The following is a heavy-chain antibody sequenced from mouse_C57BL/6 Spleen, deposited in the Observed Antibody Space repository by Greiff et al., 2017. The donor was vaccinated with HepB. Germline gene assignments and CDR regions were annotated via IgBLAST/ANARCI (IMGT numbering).Heavy chain of an antibody. CDR2: IHPNSGST. Sequence: QVQLQQPGAELVKPGASVKLSCKASGYTFTSYWMHWVKQRPGQGLEWIGMIHPNSGSTNYNEKFKSKATLTVDKSSSTAYMQLSSLTSEDSAVYYCARDYYGSSYRNWYFDVWGTGTTVTVSS. D-gene: IGHD1-1*01. CDR1: GYTFTSYW. J-gene: IGHJ1*03. CDR3: ARDYYGSSYRNWYFDV. V-gene: IGHV1-64*01.